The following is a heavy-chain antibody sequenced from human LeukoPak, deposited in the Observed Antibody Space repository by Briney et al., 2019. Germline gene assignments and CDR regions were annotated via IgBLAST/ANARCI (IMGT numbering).Heavy chain of an antibody. D-gene: IGHD6-13*01. CDR3: GRLGDSGSSWPFDY. Sequence: KAGESLKISCKGSGYIFTTYWIGWVRQMPGKGLEWMGIIYPGDSDTRYSPSFQGQVTISADKSISTAYLQWSSLKASDTAMYYCGRLGDSGSSWPFDYWGQGTLVTVSS. CDR2: IYPGDSDT. CDR1: GYIFTTYW. J-gene: IGHJ4*02. V-gene: IGHV5-51*01.